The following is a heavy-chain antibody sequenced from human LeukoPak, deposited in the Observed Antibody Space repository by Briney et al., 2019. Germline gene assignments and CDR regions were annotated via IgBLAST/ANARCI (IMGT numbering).Heavy chain of an antibody. V-gene: IGHV1-2*02. CDR1: GYTFTDYY. Sequence: ASVKVSCKASGYTFTDYYMHWVRQAPGQRLEWMGWINPNSGDTKYAQKFQDRVTMTRDTSISTAYVELSRLTSDDTAVYYCARGSALQGSRFPFAYWGQGTLVTVPS. CDR2: INPNSGDT. CDR3: ARGSALQGSRFPFAY. D-gene: IGHD4-11*01. J-gene: IGHJ4*02.